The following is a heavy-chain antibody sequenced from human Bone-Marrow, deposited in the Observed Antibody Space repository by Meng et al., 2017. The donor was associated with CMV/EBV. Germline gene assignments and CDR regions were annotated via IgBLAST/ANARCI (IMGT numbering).Heavy chain of an antibody. Sequence: QVQLVQSGAEVKKPGASVKVSCKASGYTFTSYAMHWVRQAPGQGLEWMGWINVGNGDTKYAEKFQDRISMTSDTSASTSYMELSSLRSEDTAVYYCAKDRGGSGDFDYWGQGSLVTVSS. CDR3: AKDRGGSGDFDY. D-gene: IGHD2-15*01. V-gene: IGHV1-3*01. CDR2: INVGNGDT. CDR1: GYTFTSYA. J-gene: IGHJ4*02.